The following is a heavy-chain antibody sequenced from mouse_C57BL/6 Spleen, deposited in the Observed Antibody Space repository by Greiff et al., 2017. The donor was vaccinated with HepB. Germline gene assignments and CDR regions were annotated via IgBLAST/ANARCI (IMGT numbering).Heavy chain of an antibody. Sequence: QVQLQQPGAELVKPGASVKLSCKASGYTFTSYWMHWVKQRPGQGLEWIGMIHPNSGSTNYNEKFKSKATLTVDKSSSTAYMQLSSLTSEDSAVYYCARERGQYDYAWFAYWGQGTLVTVSA. CDR3: ARERGQYDYAWFAY. CDR1: GYTFTSYW. CDR2: IHPNSGST. V-gene: IGHV1-64*01. J-gene: IGHJ3*01. D-gene: IGHD2-4*01.